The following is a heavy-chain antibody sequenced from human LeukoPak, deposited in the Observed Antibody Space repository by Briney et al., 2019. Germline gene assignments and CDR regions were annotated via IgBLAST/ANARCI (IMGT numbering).Heavy chain of an antibody. V-gene: IGHV3-23*01. CDR3: AKDRQYGDYFPVAFDI. J-gene: IGHJ3*02. D-gene: IGHD4-17*01. CDR2: ISGSGDST. CDR1: GFIFSNYA. Sequence: GGSLRLSCAASGFIFSNYAMSWVRQAPGKGLEWVSAISGSGDSTYYADSVKGRFTVSRDNSKNTLYLQVNSLRAEDTAVYSCAKDRQYGDYFPVAFDIWGQGTMVTVSS.